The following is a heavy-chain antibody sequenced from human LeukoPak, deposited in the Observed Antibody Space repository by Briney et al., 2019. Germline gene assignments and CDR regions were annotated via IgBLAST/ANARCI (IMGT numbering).Heavy chain of an antibody. CDR2: INHNGGT. Sequence: SETLSLTCAVYGGSFSDYSWTWIRPAPGEGLEWIGEINHNGGTNHNPSLVSRVIMSVDTSKNQFSLKVSSVTAADTAVYYCARVAYRYSINDWSRTGLGAYATKYYYYMDVWGKGTTVTVSS. J-gene: IGHJ6*03. D-gene: IGHD3-9*01. CDR3: ARVAYRYSINDWSRTGLGAYATKYYYYMDV. CDR1: GGSFSDYS. V-gene: IGHV4-34*01.